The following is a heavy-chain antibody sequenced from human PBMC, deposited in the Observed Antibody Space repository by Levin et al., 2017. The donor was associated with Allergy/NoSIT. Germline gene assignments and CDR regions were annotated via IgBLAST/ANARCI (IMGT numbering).Heavy chain of an antibody. V-gene: IGHV3-23*01. CDR3: AKVPYFFDSGGSYYLEYFQH. CDR1: GFTFSDYA. Sequence: GESLKISCAASGFTFSDYAMSWVRQAPGKGLEWVASISHRGGTTFYADSVKGRFTISRDNSKSTLFLQMHSLRAEDTAVYYCAKVPYFFDSGGSYYLEYFQHWGQGTLVTVSS. J-gene: IGHJ1*01. CDR2: ISHRGGTT. D-gene: IGHD3-22*01.